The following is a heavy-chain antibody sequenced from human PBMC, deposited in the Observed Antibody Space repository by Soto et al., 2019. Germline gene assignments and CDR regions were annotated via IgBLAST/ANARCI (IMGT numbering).Heavy chain of an antibody. D-gene: IGHD6-6*01. CDR2: IYYDGNT. Sequence: QRQLQESGPGLVKPSETLSLTCTVSGDSLTSSSYYWGWIRQPPGKGLECIGNIYYDGNTYYNPSLKSRVTISLATSKNQFSLRLNSVTAADTAVYYCARSTIAPRLFMYPFDSWGQGTLVTVSS. CDR3: ARSTIAPRLFMYPFDS. CDR1: GDSLTSSSYY. J-gene: IGHJ4*02. V-gene: IGHV4-39*01.